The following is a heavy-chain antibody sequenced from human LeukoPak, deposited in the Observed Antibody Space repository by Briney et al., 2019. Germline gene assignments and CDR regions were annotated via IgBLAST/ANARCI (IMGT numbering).Heavy chain of an antibody. CDR3: AKDRFKGGSSPFDY. Sequence: EGSLRLSCAASVFTVSSNYMSWVRQAPGKGLEWVSAISGSGGSTYYADSVKGRFTISRDNSKNTLYLQMNSLRAEDTAVYYCAKDRFKGGSSPFDYWGQGTLVTVSS. D-gene: IGHD2-15*01. V-gene: IGHV3-23*01. J-gene: IGHJ4*02. CDR2: ISGSGGST. CDR1: VFTVSSNY.